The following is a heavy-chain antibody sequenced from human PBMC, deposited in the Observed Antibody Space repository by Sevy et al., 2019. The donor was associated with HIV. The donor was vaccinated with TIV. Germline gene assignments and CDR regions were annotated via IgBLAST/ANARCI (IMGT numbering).Heavy chain of an antibody. V-gene: IGHV3-21*01. CDR2: ISSSSSYI. Sequence: GGSLRLSCAASGFTFSSYSMNWVRQAPGKGLEWVSSISSSSSYIYYADSVKGRFTISRDNAKNSLYLQMNSLRAEDTAVYYCARAPDFWSGYYSCWFDPWGQGTLVTVSS. D-gene: IGHD3-3*01. CDR3: ARAPDFWSGYYSCWFDP. J-gene: IGHJ5*02. CDR1: GFTFSSYS.